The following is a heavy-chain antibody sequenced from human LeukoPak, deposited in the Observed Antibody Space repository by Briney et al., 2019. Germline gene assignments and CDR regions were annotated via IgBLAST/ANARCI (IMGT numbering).Heavy chain of an antibody. J-gene: IGHJ3*02. CDR1: GGSISSSNW. Sequence: SGTLSLTCAVSGGSISSSNWWSWVRQPPGKGLEWIGEINHSGSTNYNPSLKSRVTISVDTSKNQFSLKLSSVTAADTAVYYCASDNSRQYYYDDAFDIWGQGTMVTVSS. D-gene: IGHD3-22*01. CDR3: ASDNSRQYYYDDAFDI. V-gene: IGHV4-4*02. CDR2: INHSGST.